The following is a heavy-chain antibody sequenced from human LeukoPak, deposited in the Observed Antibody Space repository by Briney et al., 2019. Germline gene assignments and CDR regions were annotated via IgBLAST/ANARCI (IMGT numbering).Heavy chain of an antibody. Sequence: ASVKVSCKASGYTFTSYGISWVRQAPGQGLEWMGWISAYNGNTNYAQKLQGRVTITRKPSKNTAYMELRRLRSDDTAVYYCARDRVGAANWFDPWGQGTLVTVSS. J-gene: IGHJ5*02. CDR1: GYTFTSYG. CDR2: ISAYNGNT. D-gene: IGHD1-26*01. CDR3: ARDRVGAANWFDP. V-gene: IGHV1-18*01.